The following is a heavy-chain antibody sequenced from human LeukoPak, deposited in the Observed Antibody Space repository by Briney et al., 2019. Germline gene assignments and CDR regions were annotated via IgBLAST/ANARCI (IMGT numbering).Heavy chain of an antibody. Sequence: GESLKISCKGSGYSFTNYWIGWVRQMPGQGLEWMGIIYPGDSDTRYSPSFQGQVTISADKSINTAYLQWSSLKASDTAIYYCARHNVGYCTTTTCYHMDVWGKGTTVTISS. V-gene: IGHV5-51*01. J-gene: IGHJ6*03. CDR3: ARHNVGYCTTTTCYHMDV. CDR2: IYPGDSDT. D-gene: IGHD2-2*01. CDR1: GYSFTNYW.